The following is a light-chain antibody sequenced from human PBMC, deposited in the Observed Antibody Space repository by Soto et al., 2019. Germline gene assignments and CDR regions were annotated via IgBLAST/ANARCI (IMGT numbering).Light chain of an antibody. CDR1: QSISSW. Sequence: DIQMTQSPSTLSASVEDRVTITCRASQSISSWLAWYQQKPGKAPKLLIYKASSLESGDPSRFSGSGSGTEFTLTISSLQPDDFATYYCQQYNSVSLLTFGGGTKVEIK. CDR2: KAS. V-gene: IGKV1-5*03. J-gene: IGKJ4*01. CDR3: QQYNSVSLLT.